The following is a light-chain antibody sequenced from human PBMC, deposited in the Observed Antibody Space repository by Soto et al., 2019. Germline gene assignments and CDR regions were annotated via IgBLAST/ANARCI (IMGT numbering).Light chain of an antibody. J-gene: IGKJ4*01. CDR1: QEINNY. CDR2: AAS. V-gene: IGKV1-9*01. CDR3: QQLNSYPLT. Sequence: DIQLTQSPSFLSASVGDRVTITCRASQEINNYLAWYQQKPGKAPEVLIYAASTLQSGVPSRFSGSGSGTEFTLTISSLQPEDFAAYYCQQLNSYPLTFGGGTKVEIK.